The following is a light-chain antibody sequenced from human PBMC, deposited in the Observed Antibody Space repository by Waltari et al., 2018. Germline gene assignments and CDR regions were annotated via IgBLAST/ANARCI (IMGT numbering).Light chain of an antibody. V-gene: IGLV3-10*01. CDR2: EDV. J-gene: IGLJ2*01. CDR1: ALPKKY. CDR3: YSTDSSGNVQV. Sequence: SYVLTQPPSVSVSPGQTARITCSGDALPKKYAYWYQQKSGHAPVPVIYEDVKRPSGIPERFSGSGSGTMVTLTSSGAQGEDEAYYYCYSTDSSGNVQVFGGGTKLTVL.